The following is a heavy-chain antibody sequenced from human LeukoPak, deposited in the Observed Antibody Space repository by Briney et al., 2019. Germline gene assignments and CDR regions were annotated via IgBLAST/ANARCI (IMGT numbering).Heavy chain of an antibody. V-gene: IGHV3-30*18. Sequence: GGSLRLSCAASGFTVSSNYMSWVRQAPGKGLEWVAVISYDGSNKYYADSVKGRFTISRDNSKNTLYLQMNSLRAEDTAVYYCAKDNGPDYYDSSGYYDPYYMDVWGKGTTVTVSS. J-gene: IGHJ6*03. CDR1: GFTVSSNY. CDR3: AKDNGPDYYDSSGYYDPYYMDV. D-gene: IGHD3-22*01. CDR2: ISYDGSNK.